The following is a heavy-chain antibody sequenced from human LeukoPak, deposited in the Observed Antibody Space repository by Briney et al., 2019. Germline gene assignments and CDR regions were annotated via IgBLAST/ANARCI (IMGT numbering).Heavy chain of an antibody. Sequence: GASVKVSCKVSGYTLTEFSMHWVRQAPGKGLEWMGGFDPEDGETIYAQKFQGRVTMTEDTSTDTAYMELSSLRSEDTAVYYCATDPGYCSSTSCYPYGMDVWGKGTTVTVSS. CDR2: FDPEDGET. CDR3: ATDPGYCSSTSCYPYGMDV. J-gene: IGHJ6*04. D-gene: IGHD2-2*03. CDR1: GYTLTEFS. V-gene: IGHV1-24*01.